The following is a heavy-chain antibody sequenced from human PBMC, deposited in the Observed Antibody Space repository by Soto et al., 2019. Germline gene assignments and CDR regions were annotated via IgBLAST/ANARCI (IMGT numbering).Heavy chain of an antibody. CDR2: ILYGGSNK. V-gene: IGHV3-30-3*01. Sequence: GGALRLSCGASGFTLSSFAMPWGRPAPGKGVGGGGGILYGGSNKYYADSVKGRFTISRGNSKNTLYLQMNSLRAEDTAVYYCARDKEQLSSPGVTRKAPRKYYYYGMDVWGQGTTVTVSS. CDR3: ARDKEQLSSPGVTRKAPRKYYYYGMDV. J-gene: IGHJ6*02. CDR1: GFTLSSFA. D-gene: IGHD6-6*01.